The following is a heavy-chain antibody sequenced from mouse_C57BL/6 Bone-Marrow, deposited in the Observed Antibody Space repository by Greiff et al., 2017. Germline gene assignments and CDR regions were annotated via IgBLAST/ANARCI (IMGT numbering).Heavy chain of an antibody. V-gene: IGHV1-64*01. CDR2: IHPNSGST. Sequence: VQLQQPGAELVKPGASVKLSCKASGYTFTSYWMHWVKQRPGQGLEWIGMIHPNSGSTNYNEKFKSKATLTVDKYSSTAYMQLSSLTSEDSAVYYCARRVLGYYGSSYPDYWGQGTTLTVSS. D-gene: IGHD1-1*01. CDR3: ARRVLGYYGSSYPDY. CDR1: GYTFTSYW. J-gene: IGHJ2*01.